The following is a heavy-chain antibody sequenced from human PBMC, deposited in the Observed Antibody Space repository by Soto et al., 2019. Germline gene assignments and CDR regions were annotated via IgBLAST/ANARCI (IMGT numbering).Heavy chain of an antibody. CDR1: GGSLSSSSW. CDR2: IFYSGST. D-gene: IGHD2-8*01. CDR3: VHHGGVPYYHDF. J-gene: IGHJ4*02. V-gene: IGHV4-4*02. Sequence: TLSLTCAVSGGSLSSSSWWSWVRQPPGKTLEWLGEIFYSGSTKYNPSLNSRVTISADQSKNDFSLRLSSVTAADTAVYYCVHHGGVPYYHDFWGQGMLVTVSS.